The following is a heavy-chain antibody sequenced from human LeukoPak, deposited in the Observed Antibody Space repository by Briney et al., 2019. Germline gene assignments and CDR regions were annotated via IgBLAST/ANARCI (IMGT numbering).Heavy chain of an antibody. J-gene: IGHJ4*02. Sequence: PSETLSLTCAVSGGSISSGGYSWSWIRQPPGKGLEWIGYIYHIGSTYYNPSLKSRVTISVDRSKNQFSLKLSSVTAADTAVYYCARGLRYFDWWGQGTLVTVSS. D-gene: IGHD3-9*01. CDR2: IYHIGST. CDR1: GGSISSGGYS. V-gene: IGHV4-30-2*01. CDR3: ARGLRYFDW.